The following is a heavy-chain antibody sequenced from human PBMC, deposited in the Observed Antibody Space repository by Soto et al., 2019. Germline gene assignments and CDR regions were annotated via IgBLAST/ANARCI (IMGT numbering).Heavy chain of an antibody. J-gene: IGHJ3*02. V-gene: IGHV1-18*01. CDR3: ARVATELRYFDWLLTHDAFDI. D-gene: IGHD3-9*01. CDR1: GYTFTSYG. CDR2: ISAYNGNT. Sequence: ASVKVSCTASGYTFTSYGISWVRQAPGQGLEWMGWISAYNGNTNYAQKLQGRVTMTTDTSTSTAYMELRSLRSDDTAVYYCARVATELRYFDWLLTHDAFDIWGQGTMVTVSS.